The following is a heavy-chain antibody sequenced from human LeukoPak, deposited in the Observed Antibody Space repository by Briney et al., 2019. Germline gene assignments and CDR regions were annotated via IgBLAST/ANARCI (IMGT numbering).Heavy chain of an antibody. J-gene: IGHJ4*02. D-gene: IGHD4-17*01. Sequence: GRSLRLSCAASGFTFSSYGMHWVRQAPGKGLEWVAVISYDGSNKYYPDSVKGRFTISKDNSKNTLYLQMNSLRAEDTAVYYCAKAWVTIRGRMGYWGQGTLVTVSS. CDR2: ISYDGSNK. CDR1: GFTFSSYG. V-gene: IGHV3-30*18. CDR3: AKAWVTIRGRMGY.